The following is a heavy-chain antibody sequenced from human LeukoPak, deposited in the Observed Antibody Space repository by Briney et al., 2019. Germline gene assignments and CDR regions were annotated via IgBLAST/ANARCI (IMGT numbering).Heavy chain of an antibody. Sequence: GGSLRLSCAASGFTFSSYEMNWVRQAPGKGLEWVSYISSSGTTIYYADSVKGRFTISRDNAKNSLYLQMNSLRAEDTAVYYCAELGITMIGGVWGKGTTVTISS. V-gene: IGHV3-48*03. CDR1: GFTFSSYE. D-gene: IGHD3-10*02. J-gene: IGHJ6*04. CDR2: ISSSGTTI. CDR3: AELGITMIGGV.